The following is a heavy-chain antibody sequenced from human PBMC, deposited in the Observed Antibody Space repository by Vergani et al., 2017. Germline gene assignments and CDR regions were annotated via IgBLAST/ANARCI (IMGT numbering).Heavy chain of an antibody. J-gene: IGHJ3*01. Sequence: QLVESGGGWVKPGGSLRLSCVVSGFDFSSYIMNWVRQAPGKGLEWVSFVSTGTKSQSYAESVKGRFTISRDSAKNSLYLQMDSLRAEDTAVYYCAREYSSTSGRAFDFWGQGTQVTVSS. CDR2: VSTGTKSQ. V-gene: IGHV3-48*01. CDR3: AREYSSTSGRAFDF. D-gene: IGHD2-2*01. CDR1: GFDFSSYI.